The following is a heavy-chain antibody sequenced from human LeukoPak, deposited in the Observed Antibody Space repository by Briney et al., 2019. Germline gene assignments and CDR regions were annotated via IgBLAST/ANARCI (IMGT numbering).Heavy chain of an antibody. D-gene: IGHD4-17*01. V-gene: IGHV3-7*01. Sequence: PGGSLRPSCAGSGFTFSSYWMTWVRQAPGKGLEWVANIEEYGRQIYCVDSVKGRFTISRDNAKNSVYLQMNSLRDEDTAVYYCARVGRVTTPRYCDYWGQGTLVTVSS. CDR3: ARVGRVTTPRYCDY. CDR1: GFTFSSYW. J-gene: IGHJ4*02. CDR2: IEEYGRQI.